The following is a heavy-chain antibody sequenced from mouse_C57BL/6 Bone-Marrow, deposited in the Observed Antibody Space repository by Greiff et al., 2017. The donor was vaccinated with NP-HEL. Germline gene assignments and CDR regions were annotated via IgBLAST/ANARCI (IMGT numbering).Heavy chain of an antibody. CDR2: ISDGGSYT. J-gene: IGHJ2*01. Sequence: EVQRVESGGGLVKPGGSLKLSCAASGFTFSSYAMSWVRQTPEKRLEWVATISDGGSYTYYPDNVKGRFTISRDNAKNNLYLQMSHLKSEDTAMYYCARDDSNYPFDYWGQGTTLTVSS. V-gene: IGHV5-4*01. D-gene: IGHD2-5*01. CDR3: ARDDSNYPFDY. CDR1: GFTFSSYA.